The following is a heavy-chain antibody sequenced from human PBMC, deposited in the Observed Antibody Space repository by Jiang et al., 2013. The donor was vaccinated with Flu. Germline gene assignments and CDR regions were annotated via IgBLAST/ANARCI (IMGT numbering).Heavy chain of an antibody. CDR3: ATEKCIVGAWSYFDY. CDR2: TYYRSKWYN. CDR1: GDSVSSNSAA. D-gene: IGHD1-26*01. Sequence: QTLSLTCAISGDSVSSNSAAWNWIRQSPSRGLEWLGRTYYRSKWYNDYAVSVKSRITINPDTSKNQFSLQLNSVTPEDTAVYYCATEKCIVGAWSYFDYWGQGTLVTVSS. V-gene: IGHV6-1*01. J-gene: IGHJ4*02.